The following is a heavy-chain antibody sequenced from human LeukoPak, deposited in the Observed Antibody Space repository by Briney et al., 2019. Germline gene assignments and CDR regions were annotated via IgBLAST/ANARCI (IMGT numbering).Heavy chain of an antibody. D-gene: IGHD2-2*01. Sequence: GGSLRLSCAASGFTFADYVMSWVRQAPGKGLEWVSGVIWNGASTSYADSVKGRFTISRDNAKNSLYLQLNSLRAEDTALDYCARVCVVIAATERYETFDIWGQGTMVAVSS. CDR1: GFTFADYV. CDR2: VIWNGAST. CDR3: ARVCVVIAATERYETFDI. J-gene: IGHJ3*02. V-gene: IGHV3-20*04.